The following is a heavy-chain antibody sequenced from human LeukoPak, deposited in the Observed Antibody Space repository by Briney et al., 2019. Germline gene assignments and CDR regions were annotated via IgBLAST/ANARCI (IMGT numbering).Heavy chain of an antibody. D-gene: IGHD1-26*01. J-gene: IGHJ4*02. CDR3: GRDRSGGYSVNY. CDR1: GYSISSGYY. CDR2: MYHSGST. Sequence: SETLSLTCAVSGYSISSGYYWGWIRQPPGKGLEWIASMYHSGSTYYNPSLKSRVTLSVDTSKNQFSLKMSSVTAADTAVYYCGRDRSGGYSVNYWGQGTLVTVS. V-gene: IGHV4-38-2*02.